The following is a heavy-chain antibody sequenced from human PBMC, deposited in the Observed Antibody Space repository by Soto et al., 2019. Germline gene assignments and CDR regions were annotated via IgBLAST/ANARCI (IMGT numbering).Heavy chain of an antibody. J-gene: IGHJ6*02. D-gene: IGHD2-15*01. CDR2: ISGSGGST. CDR1: GFTFSSYA. Sequence: GGSLRLSCAASGFTFSSYAMSWVRQAPGKGLEWVSAISGSGGSTYYADSVKGRFTISRDNSKNTLYLQMNSLRAEDTAVYYCANSLLHNEGGAYYYYGMDVWGQGTTVTVPS. V-gene: IGHV3-23*01. CDR3: ANSLLHNEGGAYYYYGMDV.